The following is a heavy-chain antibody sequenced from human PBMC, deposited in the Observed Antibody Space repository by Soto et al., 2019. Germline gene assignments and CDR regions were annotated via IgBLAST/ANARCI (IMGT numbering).Heavy chain of an antibody. CDR2: ISAGGSST. V-gene: IGHV3-23*01. CDR3: ADGGEWAFKFDY. J-gene: IGHJ4*02. Sequence: PGGSLRLSCAASGFTFSSYAMSWVRQAPGKGLEWVSGISAGGSSTYYPDSVKGRFTISRDNSKNTLYLQMNSLRVEDTAVYYCADGGEWAFKFDYCGQRTLVTVSS. D-gene: IGHD1-26*01. CDR1: GFTFSSYA.